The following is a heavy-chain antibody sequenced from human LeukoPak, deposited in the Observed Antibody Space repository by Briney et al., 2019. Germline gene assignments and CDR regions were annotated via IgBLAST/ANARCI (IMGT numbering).Heavy chain of an antibody. V-gene: IGHV4-39*01. D-gene: IGHD6-19*01. CDR1: GGSISGISYY. CDR2: IFYRGSN. J-gene: IGHJ4*02. CDR3: ARPYSSAWFFGY. Sequence: SETLCLTCTVSGGSISGISYYWGWIRPPPGKGLGWIGSIFYRGSNLYTPSLKSRVTISVDTSKTQFSLKLSSVTAANPVVYYCARPYSSAWFFGYWGQGNLVTVSS.